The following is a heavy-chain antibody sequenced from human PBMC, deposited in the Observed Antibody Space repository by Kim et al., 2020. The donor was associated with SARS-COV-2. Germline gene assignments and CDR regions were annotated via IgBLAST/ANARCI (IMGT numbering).Heavy chain of an antibody. CDR2: IDQYGSEK. Sequence: GGSLRLSCAASGFKFSDYWMSWVRQAPGKGLEWMANIDQYGSEKYYVDSVKGRFTISRDNAKNSLYLQMNSLRAEDTAVYYCARGHYGDYDWVQGALVT. CDR3: ARGHYGDYD. V-gene: IGHV3-7*01. D-gene: IGHD4-17*01. J-gene: IGHJ4*02. CDR1: GFKFSDYW.